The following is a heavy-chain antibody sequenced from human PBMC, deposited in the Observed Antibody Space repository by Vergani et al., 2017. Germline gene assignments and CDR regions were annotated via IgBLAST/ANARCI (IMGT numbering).Heavy chain of an antibody. J-gene: IGHJ3*02. Sequence: QVQLQESGPGLVKPSQTLSLTCTVSGGSISSGHYYWSWIRRPPGKGLEWIGHIYYSGSTYYKSSLKSRVTISVDTSNNQFSLKLSSVTAADTAVYYCAGESCSSTRWLYVGVVFDIWGQGTMVTVSS. D-gene: IGHD2-2*01. V-gene: IGHV4-30-4*01. CDR1: GGSISSGHYY. CDR3: AGESCSSTRWLYVGVVFDI. CDR2: IYYSGST.